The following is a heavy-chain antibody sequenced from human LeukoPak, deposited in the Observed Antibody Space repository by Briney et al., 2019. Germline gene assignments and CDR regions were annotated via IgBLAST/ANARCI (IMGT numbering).Heavy chain of an antibody. D-gene: IGHD3-3*01. J-gene: IGHJ4*02. CDR1: GFTFGDYA. CDR3: ARAPPYDFWSGYYYFDK. Sequence: GGSLRLSCTTSGFTFGDYAMTWVRQALGKGLEWVGFIRSKTYGGTTQYAASVKGRFTISRDDSKSIAYLQMNSLRTEDTAVYYCARAPPYDFWSGYYYFDKWGQGTLVTVSS. V-gene: IGHV3-49*04. CDR2: IRSKTYGGTT.